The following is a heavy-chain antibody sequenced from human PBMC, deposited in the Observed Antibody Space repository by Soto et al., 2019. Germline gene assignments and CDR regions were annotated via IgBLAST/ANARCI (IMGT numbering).Heavy chain of an antibody. J-gene: IGHJ6*02. CDR3: XXXXXXXXXXAIXXXYYGMDV. CDR2: INHSGST. Sequence: QVQLQQWGAGLLKPSETLSLTCAVYGXSFSGXXWXWIRQPPGKGLXXXGEINHSGSTNYNPSLKSRVTISVDTSKXXXSXXXXXXXXXXXXXXXXXXXXXXXXXXAIXXXYYGMDVWGQGTTVTVSS. CDR1: GXSFSGXX. D-gene: IGHD2-21*02. V-gene: IGHV4-34*01.